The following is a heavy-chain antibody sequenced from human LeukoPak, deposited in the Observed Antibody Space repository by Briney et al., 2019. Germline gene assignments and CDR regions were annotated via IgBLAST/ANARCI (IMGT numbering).Heavy chain of an antibody. CDR3: AINGGGDSGYGNFDY. CDR2: INWNSDSI. Sequence: GGSLRLSCAVSGFTFDDYATHWVRHVPGKGLEWVSGINWNSDSIGYADSVKGRVTTSRDNAKNSMYLQMNSLRAEDTAFYYCAINGGGDSGYGNFDYWGQGTLVTVSS. CDR1: GFTFDDYA. J-gene: IGHJ4*02. D-gene: IGHD5-12*01. V-gene: IGHV3-9*01.